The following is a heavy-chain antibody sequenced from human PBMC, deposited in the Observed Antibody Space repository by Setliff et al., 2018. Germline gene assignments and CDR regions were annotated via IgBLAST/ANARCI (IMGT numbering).Heavy chain of an antibody. J-gene: IGHJ4*02. V-gene: IGHV1-18*01. CDR1: GFGFTNFG. D-gene: IGHD6-19*01. Sequence: ASVKVSCKTSGFGFTNFGFSWVRQAPGQGLEWLGSISHYSGNTNYPQWLQGRVTMTTDTSATTVYMELKGLRSDDTAVYYCVRSSAPQVVLAADFDFWGQGTPVTVSS. CDR2: ISHYSGNT. CDR3: VRSSAPQVVLAADFDF.